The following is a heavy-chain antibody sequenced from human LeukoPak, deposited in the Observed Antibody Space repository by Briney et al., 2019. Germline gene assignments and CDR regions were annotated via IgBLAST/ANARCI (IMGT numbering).Heavy chain of an antibody. Sequence: PSETLSLTCAVYGVSFSGYYWSWIRQPPGKGLEWTGEINHSRSTNYNPSLTSRVTISVDTPKNQFSLQLSSVTAADTAVYYCARGRSPDGFGYWGQGTLVTVSS. D-gene: IGHD3-10*01. CDR3: ARGRSPDGFGY. CDR2: INHSRST. J-gene: IGHJ4*02. V-gene: IGHV4-34*01. CDR1: GVSFSGYY.